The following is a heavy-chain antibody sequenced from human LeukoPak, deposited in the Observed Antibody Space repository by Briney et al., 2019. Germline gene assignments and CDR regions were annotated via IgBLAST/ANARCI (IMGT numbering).Heavy chain of an antibody. J-gene: IGHJ3*02. V-gene: IGHV4-38-2*02. CDR2: IYHSGST. CDR3: ARVVWRVHTPQWVDAFDI. Sequence: SGPGLVKPSETLSLTCTVSGYSISSGYYWGWIRQPPGKGLEWIGSIYHSGSTYYNPSLKSRVTISVDTSKNQFSLKLSSVTAADTAVYYCARVVWRVHTPQWVDAFDIWGQGTMVTVSS. D-gene: IGHD1-26*01. CDR1: GYSISSGYY.